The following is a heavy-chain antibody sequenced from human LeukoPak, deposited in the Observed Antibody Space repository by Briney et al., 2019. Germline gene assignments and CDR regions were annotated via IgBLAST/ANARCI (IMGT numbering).Heavy chain of an antibody. J-gene: IGHJ3*02. D-gene: IGHD4-11*01. CDR1: GYSFTNYY. V-gene: IGHV1-46*01. Sequence: ASVKVSCKASGYSFTNYYMHWVRHVPGQGPEWMGLINPSGGTKYAQNFQDRVTMTRDTSTSTIYMELSSLRSDDRAVYYCAREGLSDYRASRSFDIWGQGTMVTVSS. CDR3: AREGLSDYRASRSFDI. CDR2: INPSGGT.